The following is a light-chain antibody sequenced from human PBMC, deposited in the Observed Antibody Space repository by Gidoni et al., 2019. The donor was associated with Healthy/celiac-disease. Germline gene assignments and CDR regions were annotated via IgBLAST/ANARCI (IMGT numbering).Light chain of an antibody. CDR2: WAS. Sequence: DIVMTQPQDSLAVSLVERATINCQSSQSVLYSSNSKNYFAWYQQKPGQPPKLLIYWASTREPGVPDRFSGSGSGTDFTLTISSLQAEDVAVYYCQQYYSTRPLTFXGXTKVEIK. V-gene: IGKV4-1*01. CDR3: QQYYSTRPLT. J-gene: IGKJ4*01. CDR1: QSVLYSSNSKNY.